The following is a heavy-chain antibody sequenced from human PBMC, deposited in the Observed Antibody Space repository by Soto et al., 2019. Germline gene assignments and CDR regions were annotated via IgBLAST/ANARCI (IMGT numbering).Heavy chain of an antibody. CDR1: GASLSRGTDS. V-gene: IGHV4-30-2*01. CDR2: IYNNGDT. CDR3: ARDYRTSAGRNFDY. Sequence: SETLSLTCAVSGASLSRGTDSWSWIRQPPGEALEWIGFIYNNGDTYYNPSLKSRVTILVDRSKNQFSLKLASVTAADTAVYYCARDYRTSAGRNFDYWGQGIQVTVSS. J-gene: IGHJ4*02. D-gene: IGHD3-16*02.